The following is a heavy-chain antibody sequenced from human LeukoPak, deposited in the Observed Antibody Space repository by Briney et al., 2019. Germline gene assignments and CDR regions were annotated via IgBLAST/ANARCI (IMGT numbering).Heavy chain of an antibody. Sequence: SETLSLTCAVYGGSFSGYYWSWIRQPPGKGMEWIGEINHSGSTNYNPSLKGRVTISVDTSKNQFSLKLSSVTAADTAVYYCARGRPSMIVVVSYYYYGMDVWGQGTTVTVSS. CDR3: ARGRPSMIVVVSYYYYGMDV. CDR2: INHSGST. J-gene: IGHJ6*02. D-gene: IGHD3-22*01. CDR1: GGSFSGYY. V-gene: IGHV4-34*01.